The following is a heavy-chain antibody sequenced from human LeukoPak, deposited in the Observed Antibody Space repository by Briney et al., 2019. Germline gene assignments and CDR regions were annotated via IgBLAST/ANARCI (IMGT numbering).Heavy chain of an antibody. Sequence: GGSLRLSCAASGFTVSSNYMSWVRQAPGKGLEWVSVIYSGGSTYYADSVKGRFTISRDNSKHTLYLQMTSLRAEDTAVYYCARDRGWNYGVNWFAPWGQGTLVTVSS. D-gene: IGHD1-7*01. CDR2: IYSGGST. J-gene: IGHJ5*02. CDR1: GFTVSSNY. V-gene: IGHV3-53*01. CDR3: ARDRGWNYGVNWFAP.